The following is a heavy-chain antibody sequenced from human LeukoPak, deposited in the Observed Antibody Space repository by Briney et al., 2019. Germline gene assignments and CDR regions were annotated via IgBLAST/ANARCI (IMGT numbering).Heavy chain of an antibody. V-gene: IGHV3-30*04. J-gene: IGHJ6*03. CDR2: ISYDGSNK. CDR3: AKDSHYDSSGNYYYYYYMDV. D-gene: IGHD3-22*01. CDR1: GFTFSSYA. Sequence: GGSLRLSCAAPGFTFSSYAMHWVRQAPGKGLEWVAVISYDGSNKYYADSVKGRFTISRDNSKNTLYLQMNSLRAEDTAVYYCAKDSHYDSSGNYYYYYYMDVWGKGTTVTISS.